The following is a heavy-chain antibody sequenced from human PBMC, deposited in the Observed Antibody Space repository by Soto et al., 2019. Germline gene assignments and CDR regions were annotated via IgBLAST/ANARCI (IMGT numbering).Heavy chain of an antibody. Sequence: SETLSLTCAVPGGSISSTNWWSCVLQPPGKGLEWIGEIYHSGSTNYNPSLKSRVTISVDKSKNQFSLKLSSVTAADTAVYYCARDHGSGSYHYYYGMDVWGQGTTVS. CDR3: ARDHGSGSYHYYYGMDV. J-gene: IGHJ6*02. V-gene: IGHV4-4*02. CDR2: IYHSGST. D-gene: IGHD3-10*01. CDR1: GGSISSTNW.